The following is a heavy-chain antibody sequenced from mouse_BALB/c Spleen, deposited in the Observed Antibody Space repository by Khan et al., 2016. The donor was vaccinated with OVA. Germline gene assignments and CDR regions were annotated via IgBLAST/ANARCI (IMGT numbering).Heavy chain of an antibody. Sequence: QLKESGPGLVKPSQSLSLTCTVTGYSITSDYAWNWIRQFPGNKLEWMGYISYSGNTNYNPSLKSRISITRYTSKNQFFLQVNSVTTEDTATYYCARVYGGDFDYWGQGTTLTVSS. CDR1: GYSITSDYA. J-gene: IGHJ2*01. D-gene: IGHD2-10*02. V-gene: IGHV3-2*02. CDR3: ARVYGGDFDY. CDR2: ISYSGNT.